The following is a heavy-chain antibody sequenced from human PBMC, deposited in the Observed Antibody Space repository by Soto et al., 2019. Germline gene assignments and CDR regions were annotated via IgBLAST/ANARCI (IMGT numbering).Heavy chain of an antibody. D-gene: IGHD2-2*01. J-gene: IGHJ5*02. V-gene: IGHV4-34*01. Sequence: SETLSLTCAVYGGSFSGYYWSWIRQPPGKGLEWIGEINHSGSTNYNPSLKSRVTISVDTSKNQFSLKLSSVTAADTAVYYCARSGTSHDHNWFDPWGQGTLVTVSS. CDR1: GGSFSGYY. CDR3: ARSGTSHDHNWFDP. CDR2: INHSGST.